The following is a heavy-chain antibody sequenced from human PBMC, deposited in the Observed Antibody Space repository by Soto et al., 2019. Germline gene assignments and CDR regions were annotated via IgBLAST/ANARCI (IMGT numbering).Heavy chain of an antibody. D-gene: IGHD2-15*01. J-gene: IGHJ4*02. V-gene: IGHV4-4*02. CDR1: SDSISSSTW. CDR2: IHHSGGT. Sequence: SETLSLTCAVSSDSISSSTWWSWVRQPPGRGLEWIGEIHHSGGTNYNPSLKSRVTFSVDKSKHQFSLNLSSVTAADTAVYYCASSPGSLAGDYWGLGTLVTVSS. CDR3: ASSPGSLAGDY.